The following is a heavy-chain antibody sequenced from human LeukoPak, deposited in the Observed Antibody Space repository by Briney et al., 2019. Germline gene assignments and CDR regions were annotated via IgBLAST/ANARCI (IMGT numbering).Heavy chain of an antibody. CDR3: ARDMRAGIWFGELLSHDAFDI. CDR1: GYTFTSYG. D-gene: IGHD3-10*01. V-gene: IGHV1-18*01. J-gene: IGHJ3*02. Sequence: GASVKVSCKASGYTFTSYGISWVRQAPGQGLEWMGWISAYNGNTNYAQKLQGRVTMTTDTSTSTAYMELRSLRSDDTAVYYCARDMRAGIWFGELLSHDAFDIWGQGTMVTVSS. CDR2: ISAYNGNT.